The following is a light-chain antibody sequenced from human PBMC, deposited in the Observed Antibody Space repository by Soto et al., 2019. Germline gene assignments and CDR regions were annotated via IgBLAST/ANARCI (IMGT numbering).Light chain of an antibody. V-gene: IGKV1-17*01. Sequence: DIQMTQSPSSLSASVGDRVTITCRASQGIRNDLDWYQHKPGKAPKRLIYAASSLQSVVPSRLSGSGSGTEFSLTISSLQPEDFATYYCLQHNSYPRTFDKGTKVEIK. CDR2: AAS. J-gene: IGKJ1*01. CDR3: LQHNSYPRT. CDR1: QGIRND.